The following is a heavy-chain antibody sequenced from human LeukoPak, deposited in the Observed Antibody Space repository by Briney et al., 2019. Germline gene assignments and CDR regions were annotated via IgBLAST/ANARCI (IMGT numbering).Heavy chain of an antibody. CDR1: GYSFTSYW. CDR2: IYPDDSDT. J-gene: IGHJ4*02. Sequence: GESLKISCKASGYSFTSYWIGWVRQMPGKGLEWMAIIYPDDSDTRYSPSFQGQVTISADKSISTAYLQWSSLKASDTAMYYCARGGYDFWSGARSNYFDYWGQGTLVTVSS. V-gene: IGHV5-51*01. CDR3: ARGGYDFWSGARSNYFDY. D-gene: IGHD3-3*01.